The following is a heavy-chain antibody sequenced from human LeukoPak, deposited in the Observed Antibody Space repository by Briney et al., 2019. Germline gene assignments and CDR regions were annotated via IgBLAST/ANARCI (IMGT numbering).Heavy chain of an antibody. J-gene: IGHJ4*02. CDR2: INWNGGST. CDR1: GFTFDDYG. V-gene: IGHV3-20*04. Sequence: PGGSLRLSCAASGFTFDDYGMSWVRQAPGKGLEWVSGINWNGGSTGYADSVKGRFTISRDNAKNSLYLQMNSLRAEDTAVYYCARDFMGLNNFDSSGYYYYWGQGTLVTVSS. D-gene: IGHD3-22*01. CDR3: ARDFMGLNNFDSSGYYYY.